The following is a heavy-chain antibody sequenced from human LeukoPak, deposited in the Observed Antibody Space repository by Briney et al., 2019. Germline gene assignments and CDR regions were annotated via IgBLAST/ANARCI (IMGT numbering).Heavy chain of an antibody. V-gene: IGHV3-48*03. CDR3: AKVGAVADQPFDY. Sequence: GGSLRHSCAASGFTFSSYEMNWVRQAPGKGLEWVSYISSSGSTIYYADSVKGRFTISRDNAKNSLYLQMNSLRAEDTAVYYCAKVGAVADQPFDYWGQGTLVTVSS. J-gene: IGHJ4*02. CDR2: ISSSGSTI. D-gene: IGHD6-19*01. CDR1: GFTFSSYE.